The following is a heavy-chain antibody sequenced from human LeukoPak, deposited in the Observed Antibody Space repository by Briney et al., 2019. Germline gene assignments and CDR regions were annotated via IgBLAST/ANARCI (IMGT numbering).Heavy chain of an antibody. CDR3: ARGGGGNSVGY. D-gene: IGHD4-23*01. Sequence: ASVKVSCKASGGTLSSYAISWVRQAPGQGLEWMGGIIPIFGTANYAQKFQGRVTITTDVSTSTAYMELSSLRSEDTAVYYCARGGGGNSVGYWGQGTLVTVSS. CDR1: GGTLSSYA. CDR2: IIPIFGTA. V-gene: IGHV1-69*05. J-gene: IGHJ4*02.